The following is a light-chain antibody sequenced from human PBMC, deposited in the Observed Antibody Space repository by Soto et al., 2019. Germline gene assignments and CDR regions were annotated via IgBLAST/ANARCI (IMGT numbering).Light chain of an antibody. Sequence: EIVLTQSPGTLSLSPGERATLSCRASQSISSSYLAWYQQKPGQAPRLLIYGASNRATGIPDRFSGSGSGTDFTLTISRLESEDLAVYYCQQYGSSPLFGQGTKVEIK. J-gene: IGKJ1*01. CDR3: QQYGSSPL. CDR2: GAS. V-gene: IGKV3-20*01. CDR1: QSISSSY.